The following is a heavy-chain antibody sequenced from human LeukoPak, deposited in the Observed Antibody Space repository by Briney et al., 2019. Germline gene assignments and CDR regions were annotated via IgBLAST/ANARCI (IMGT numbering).Heavy chain of an antibody. J-gene: IGHJ3*02. Sequence: ASVKVSCKASGGTFSSYAISWVRQAPGQGLEWMGRIIPILGIANYAQKFQGRVTITADKSTSTAYMELSSLRSEDTAVYYCARDEDLGGYCSSTSCPPGNAFDIWGQGTMVTVSS. CDR3: ARDEDLGGYCSSTSCPPGNAFDI. V-gene: IGHV1-69*04. D-gene: IGHD2-2*01. CDR1: GGTFSSYA. CDR2: IIPILGIA.